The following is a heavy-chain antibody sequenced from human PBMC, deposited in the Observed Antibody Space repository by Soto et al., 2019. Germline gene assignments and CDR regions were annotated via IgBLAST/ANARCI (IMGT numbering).Heavy chain of an antibody. CDR2: ISYDGSNK. J-gene: IGHJ4*02. Sequence: GGSLRLSCAASGFTFSSYGMHWVRQAPGKGLEWVAVISYDGSNKYYADSVKGRFTISRDNSKNTLYLQMNSLRAEDTAVYYCAKAGYCTNGVCYYFDYWGQGT. V-gene: IGHV3-30*18. CDR1: GFTFSSYG. CDR3: AKAGYCTNGVCYYFDY. D-gene: IGHD2-8*01.